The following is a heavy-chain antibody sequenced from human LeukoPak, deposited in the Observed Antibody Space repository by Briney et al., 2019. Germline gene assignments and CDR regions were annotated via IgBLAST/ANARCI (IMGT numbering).Heavy chain of an antibody. V-gene: IGHV4-59*01. CDR2: IYYTEST. CDR3: ARDRWFDT. J-gene: IGHJ5*02. Sequence: PSETLSLTCTASGGSINGYYWNWIRQPPGKGQEWIGYIYYTESTNYKPPPKSRVTISLDTSKNQFSLKLSSVSAADTAVYYWARDRWFDTWGQGTLVTVSS. CDR1: GGSINGYY.